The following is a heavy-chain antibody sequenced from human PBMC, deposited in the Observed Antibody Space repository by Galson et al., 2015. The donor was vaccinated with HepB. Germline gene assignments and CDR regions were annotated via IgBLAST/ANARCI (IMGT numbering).Heavy chain of an antibody. CDR1: GFTFSSYS. J-gene: IGHJ4*02. D-gene: IGHD1-26*01. Sequence: SLRLSCAASGFTFSSYSMNWVRQAPGKGLEWVSSISSSSSYIYYADSVKGRFTISRDNAKNSLYLQMNSLRAKDTAVYYCARDTNSGSYSQDFDYWGQGTLVTVSS. CDR2: ISSSSSYI. CDR3: ARDTNSGSYSQDFDY. V-gene: IGHV3-21*01.